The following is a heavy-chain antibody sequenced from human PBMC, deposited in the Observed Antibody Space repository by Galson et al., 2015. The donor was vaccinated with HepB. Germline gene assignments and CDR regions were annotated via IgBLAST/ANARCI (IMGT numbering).Heavy chain of an antibody. J-gene: IGHJ4*02. Sequence: SLRLSCAVSGFTFDDYAMSWFRQAPGKGLEWVGFIRAKASGGTRQYAAYVKGRFTISRDDSKSIAYLQMNSLKTEDTAMYYCTREPGEPWLVPSYYFDYWGQGTLVTVSS. CDR2: IRAKASGGTR. D-gene: IGHD6-19*01. CDR3: TREPGEPWLVPSYYFDY. V-gene: IGHV3-49*03. CDR1: GFTFDDYA.